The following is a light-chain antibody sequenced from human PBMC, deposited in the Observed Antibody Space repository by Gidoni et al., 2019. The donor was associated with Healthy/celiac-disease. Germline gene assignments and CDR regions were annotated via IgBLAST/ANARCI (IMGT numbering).Light chain of an antibody. CDR1: QSFSSY. J-gene: IGKJ4*01. CDR2: DAS. Sequence: EIVLTQSPATLSLSPGERATLSCRASQSFSSYLAWYQQKPGQAPRLLIYDASNRATGIPARFSGSGSGTDFTLTISSLEPEDFAVYYCQQRGNWPLTFGGGTKVDIK. CDR3: QQRGNWPLT. V-gene: IGKV3-11*01.